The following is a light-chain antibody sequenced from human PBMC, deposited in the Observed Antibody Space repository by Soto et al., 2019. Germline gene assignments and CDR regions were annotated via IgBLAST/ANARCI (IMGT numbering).Light chain of an antibody. J-gene: IGLJ1*01. CDR3: QSYDSSLSGYV. V-gene: IGLV1-40*01. CDR1: SSNIGAGYD. CDR2: GNS. Sequence: QSVLTQPPSLSGAPGQRVTISCTGSSSNIGAGYDVHWYQQLPGTAPKLLIYGNSNRPSGVPNRFSGSKSGTSASLAITGLQAADEADYYCQSYDSSLSGYVFGTGTKVTVL.